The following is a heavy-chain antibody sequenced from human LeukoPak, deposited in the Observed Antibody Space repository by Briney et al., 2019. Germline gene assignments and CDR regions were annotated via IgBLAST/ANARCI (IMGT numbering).Heavy chain of an antibody. Sequence: PSETLSLTCTVSGGSISSYYWSWIRQPPGKGLEWIGYIYYSGSTNYNPSLKSRVTISVDTSKNQFSLKLSSVTAADTAVYYCAREVWVVPAGMDYYMDVWGKGTTVTVSS. CDR1: GGSISSYY. CDR2: IYYSGST. CDR3: AREVWVVPAGMDYYMDV. V-gene: IGHV4-59*01. D-gene: IGHD2-2*01. J-gene: IGHJ6*03.